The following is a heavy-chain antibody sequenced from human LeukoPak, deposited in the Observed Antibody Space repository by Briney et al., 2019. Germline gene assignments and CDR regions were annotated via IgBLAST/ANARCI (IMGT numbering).Heavy chain of an antibody. Sequence: SETLSLTCAVYGGSFSGYYWSWIRQPPGKGLEWIGEINHSGSTNYNPSLKSRVTISVDTSKNQFSLKLSSVTAADTAVYYCARQDILTGSDYYYYYGMDVWGQGTTVTVSS. D-gene: IGHD3-9*01. V-gene: IGHV4-34*01. CDR3: ARQDILTGSDYYYYYGMDV. CDR2: INHSGST. J-gene: IGHJ6*02. CDR1: GGSFSGYY.